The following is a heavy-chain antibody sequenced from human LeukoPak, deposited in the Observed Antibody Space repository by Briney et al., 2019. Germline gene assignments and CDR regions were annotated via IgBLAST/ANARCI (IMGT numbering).Heavy chain of an antibody. J-gene: IGHJ4*02. CDR2: FYHGGST. Sequence: SETLSLTCTVSGYSISTGYYWDWIRQPPGKGLEWIGTFYHGGSTYYNPSLKSRVTISVDTSKNQFSLKLSSVTAADTAVYYCARHRSGWLQSSFDYWGQGTLVTVSS. V-gene: IGHV4-38-2*02. CDR3: ARHRSGWLQSSFDY. D-gene: IGHD5-24*01. CDR1: GYSISTGYY.